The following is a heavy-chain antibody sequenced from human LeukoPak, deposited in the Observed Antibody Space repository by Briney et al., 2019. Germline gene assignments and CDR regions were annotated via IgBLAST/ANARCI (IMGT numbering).Heavy chain of an antibody. CDR3: ARDREGTYYDSSGQGAFDI. CDR1: GFTFSSYS. V-gene: IGHV3-21*01. CDR2: ISSSSSYI. Sequence: KSGGSLRLSCAASGFTFSSYSMNWVRQAPGKGLEWVSSISSSSSYIYYVDSVKGRFTSSRDNAKNSLYLQMNSLRAEDTAVYYCARDREGTYYDSSGQGAFDIWGQGTMVTVSS. J-gene: IGHJ3*02. D-gene: IGHD3-22*01.